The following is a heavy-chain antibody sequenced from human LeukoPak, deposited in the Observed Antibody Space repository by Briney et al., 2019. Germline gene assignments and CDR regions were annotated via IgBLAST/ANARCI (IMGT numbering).Heavy chain of an antibody. CDR3: AKGMVAAAGLFDY. CDR1: GFTFTNHW. Sequence: PGGSLRLSCAASGFTFTNHWMHWVRQAPGKGLVWVSRIRPDGRETNHADSVKGRFTISRDNAKNTLYLQMNSLGAEDTAVYYCAKGMVAAAGLFDYWGQGTLVTVSS. J-gene: IGHJ4*02. D-gene: IGHD6-25*01. V-gene: IGHV3-74*01. CDR2: IRPDGRET.